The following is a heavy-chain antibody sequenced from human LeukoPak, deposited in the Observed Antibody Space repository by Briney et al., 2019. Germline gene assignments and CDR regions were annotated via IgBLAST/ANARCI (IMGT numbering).Heavy chain of an antibody. Sequence: GGSLRLSCAASGFTFSIYEMNWVRQAPGKGLEWVAYISSSGSTMYYADSVKGRFTISRDNAENSLDLQMNSLRADDTAVYYCARATHYHLDYWGQGSLVTVSS. D-gene: IGHD1-26*01. CDR2: ISSSGSTM. J-gene: IGHJ4*02. V-gene: IGHV3-48*03. CDR3: ARATHYHLDY. CDR1: GFTFSIYE.